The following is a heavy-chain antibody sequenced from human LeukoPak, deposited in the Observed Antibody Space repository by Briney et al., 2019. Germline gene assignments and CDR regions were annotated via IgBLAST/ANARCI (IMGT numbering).Heavy chain of an antibody. CDR2: ISAYNGNT. V-gene: IGHV1-18*04. CDR1: GYTFTGYY. CDR3: ARVCITMVRGVILDYYYMDV. D-gene: IGHD3-10*01. Sequence: ASVKVSFKASGYTFTGYYIHWVRQAPGQGLEWMGWISAYNGNTNYAQKLQGRVTMTTDTSTSTAYMELRSLRSDDTAVYYCARVCITMVRGVILDYYYMDVWGKGTTVTVSS. J-gene: IGHJ6*03.